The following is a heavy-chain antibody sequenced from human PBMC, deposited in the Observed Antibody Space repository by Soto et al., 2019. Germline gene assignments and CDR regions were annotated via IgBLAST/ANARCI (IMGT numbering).Heavy chain of an antibody. Sequence: LSLTCTVSGGSISSGGYYWSWIRQHPGKGLEWIGYIYYSGSTYYNPSLKSRVTISVDTSKNQFSLKLSSVTAADTAVYYCARDHYCSGGSCYWFGGMDVWGQGTTVTVSS. CDR1: GGSISSGGYY. J-gene: IGHJ6*02. CDR2: IYYSGST. V-gene: IGHV4-31*03. D-gene: IGHD2-15*01. CDR3: ARDHYCSGGSCYWFGGMDV.